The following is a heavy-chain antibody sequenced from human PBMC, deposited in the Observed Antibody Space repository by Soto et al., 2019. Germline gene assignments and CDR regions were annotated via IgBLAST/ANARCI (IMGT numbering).Heavy chain of an antibody. CDR3: ARPIDNASGFQFDP. D-gene: IGHD3-10*01. CDR2: IYYSGST. CDR1: GGSISSYY. Sequence: SETLSLTCTVSGGSISSYYWSWIRQPPGKGLEWIGYIYYSGSTNYNPSLKSRVTISVDTSKNQFSLKLSSVTVADTAVYYCARPIDNASGFQFDPWGQGTLVTVSS. V-gene: IGHV4-59*08. J-gene: IGHJ5*02.